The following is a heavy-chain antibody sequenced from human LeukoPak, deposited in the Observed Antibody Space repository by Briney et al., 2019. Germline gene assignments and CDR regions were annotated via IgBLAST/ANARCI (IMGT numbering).Heavy chain of an antibody. V-gene: IGHV4-4*07. CDR3: ARGPLYCSSTSCRYYYYYGMDV. CDR2: IYTSGST. Sequence: SETLPLTCTVSGGSISSYYWSWIRQPAGKGLEWIGRIYTSGSTNYNPSLKSRVTMSVDTSKNQFSLKLSSVTAADTAVYYCARGPLYCSSTSCRYYYYYGMDVWGQGTTVTVSS. D-gene: IGHD2-2*01. J-gene: IGHJ6*02. CDR1: GGSISSYY.